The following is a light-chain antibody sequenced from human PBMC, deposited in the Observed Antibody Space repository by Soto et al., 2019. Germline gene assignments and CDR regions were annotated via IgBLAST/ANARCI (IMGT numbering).Light chain of an antibody. Sequence: EVVMTQSPDTLSVSPGDGATLSCRASQNVHSDLAWYQQKPGQAPRLVIYDTSTRATDIPVRFTGGGSGTEFTLTMSSLKSEDFAVYYCQQYNNWPLTFGGGTKVEIK. CDR1: QNVHSD. CDR2: DTS. CDR3: QQYNNWPLT. V-gene: IGKV3-15*01. J-gene: IGKJ4*01.